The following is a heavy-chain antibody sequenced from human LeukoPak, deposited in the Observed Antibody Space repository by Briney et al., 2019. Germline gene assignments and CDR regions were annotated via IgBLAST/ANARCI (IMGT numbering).Heavy chain of an antibody. V-gene: IGHV1-18*04. CDR1: GYTFTSCG. D-gene: IGHD6-19*01. Sequence: GASVKVSCKASGYTFTSCGISWVRQAPGQGLEWMGWISAYNGNTNYAQKLQGRVTMTTDTSTSTAYMELRSLRSDDTAVYYCARDERQWLVPDAFDIWGQGTMVTVSS. CDR2: ISAYNGNT. CDR3: ARDERQWLVPDAFDI. J-gene: IGHJ3*02.